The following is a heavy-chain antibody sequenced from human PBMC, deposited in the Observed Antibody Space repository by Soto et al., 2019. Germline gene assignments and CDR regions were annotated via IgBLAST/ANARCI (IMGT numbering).Heavy chain of an antibody. CDR3: ARGVDLDYYDSSGPSDY. D-gene: IGHD3-22*01. V-gene: IGHV1-46*01. Sequence: ASVKVSCKASGYTFTSYYMHWVRQAPGQGLEWMGIINPSGGSTSYAQKFQGRVTMTRDTSTSTVYMELSSLRSEDTAVYYCARGVDLDYYDSSGPSDYWGQGTLVTVS. CDR2: INPSGGST. CDR1: GYTFTSYY. J-gene: IGHJ4*02.